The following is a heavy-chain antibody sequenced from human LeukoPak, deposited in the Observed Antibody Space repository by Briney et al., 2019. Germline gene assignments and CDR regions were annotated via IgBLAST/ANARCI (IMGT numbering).Heavy chain of an antibody. CDR1: GGSISSGSYY. CDR3: ARDGGSSSWYRNYYYMDV. V-gene: IGHV4-61*02. CDR2: IYTSGST. D-gene: IGHD6-13*01. Sequence: PSETLSLTCTVSGGSISSGSYYWSWIRQPAGKGLEWIGRIYTSGSTNYNPSLKSRVTISVDTSKNQFSLKLSSVTAADTAVYYCARDGGSSSWYRNYYYMDVWGKGTTVTVSS. J-gene: IGHJ6*03.